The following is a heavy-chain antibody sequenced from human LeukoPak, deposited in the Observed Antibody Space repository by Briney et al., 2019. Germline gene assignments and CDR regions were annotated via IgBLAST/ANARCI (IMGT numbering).Heavy chain of an antibody. D-gene: IGHD3-10*01. Sequence: GGSLRLSCAASGFTFSSYAMHWVRQAPGKGLEWVAVISYDGSNKYYADSVKGRFAISRDYSRNTVYLQMNSLRAEDTAAYYCARESGFGELFPYAFDIWGQGTVVTVSS. CDR2: ISYDGSNK. CDR3: ARESGFGELFPYAFDI. CDR1: GFTFSSYA. J-gene: IGHJ3*02. V-gene: IGHV3-30*09.